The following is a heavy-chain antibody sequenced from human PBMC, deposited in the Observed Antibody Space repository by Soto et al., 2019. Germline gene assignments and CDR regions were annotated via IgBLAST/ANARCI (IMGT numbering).Heavy chain of an antibody. CDR1: GYTFTSYA. CDR2: INAGNGNT. D-gene: IGHD2-15*01. V-gene: IGHV1-3*01. J-gene: IGHJ4*02. CDR3: AGGYCSGGSCYSAFDY. Sequence: ASVKVACKASGYTFTSYAMHWVRQAPGQRLEWMGWINAGNGNTKYSQKFQGRVTITRDTSASTAYMELSSLRSEDTAVYYCAGGYCSGGSCYSAFDYWGQGTLVTVS.